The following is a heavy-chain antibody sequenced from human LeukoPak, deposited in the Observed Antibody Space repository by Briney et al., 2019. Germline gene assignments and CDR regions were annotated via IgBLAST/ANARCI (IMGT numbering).Heavy chain of an antibody. J-gene: IGHJ4*02. D-gene: IGHD5-18*01. CDR1: GFTFSSYA. CDR3: ASEGYRYFDY. Sequence: GGSLRLSCAASGFTFSSYAMSWVRQAPGKGLEWVAVIWYDGSNKYYADSVKGRFTISRDNSKNTLYLQMNSLRAEDTAVYYCASEGYRYFDYWGQGTLVTVSS. V-gene: IGHV3-33*08. CDR2: IWYDGSNK.